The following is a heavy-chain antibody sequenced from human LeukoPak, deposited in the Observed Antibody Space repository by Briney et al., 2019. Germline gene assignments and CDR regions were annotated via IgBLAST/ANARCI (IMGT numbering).Heavy chain of an antibody. Sequence: GGSLRLSCAASGFTFSSYEMNWVRQAPGKGLEWVSYISSSGSTIYYADSVKGRFTISRDNAKNSLYLQMNSLRAEDTAVYYCARLIAAIREVSFDYWGQGTLVTVSS. V-gene: IGHV3-48*03. CDR2: ISSSGSTI. J-gene: IGHJ4*02. D-gene: IGHD6-13*01. CDR3: ARLIAAIREVSFDY. CDR1: GFTFSSYE.